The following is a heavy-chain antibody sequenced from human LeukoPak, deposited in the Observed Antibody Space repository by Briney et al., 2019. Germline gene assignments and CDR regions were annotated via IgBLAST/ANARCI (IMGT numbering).Heavy chain of an antibody. V-gene: IGHV3-9*01. J-gene: IGHJ4*02. D-gene: IGHD3-10*01. CDR1: GFTFDDYA. CDR3: AKGYDSMVRGVIDY. Sequence: GGSLRLSCAASGFTFDDYAMHWVRQAPGKGLEWVSGISWNSGSIGYADSVKGRFTISRDNAKNSLYLQMNSLRAEDTALYYCAKGYDSMVRGVIDYWGQGTLVTVSS. CDR2: ISWNSGSI.